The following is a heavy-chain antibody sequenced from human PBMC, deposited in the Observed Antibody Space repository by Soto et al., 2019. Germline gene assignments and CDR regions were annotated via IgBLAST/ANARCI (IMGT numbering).Heavy chain of an antibody. CDR1: GFTFSSYG. Sequence: GGSLRLSCAASGFTFSSYGMHWVRQAPGKGLEWAAVISYDGLNKYYADSVKGRFTISRDNSKNTLYLQMNSLRAEDTAVYYCAKDLYSGGRKLAYYYYYGMDVWGQGTTVTVSS. J-gene: IGHJ6*02. D-gene: IGHD1-26*01. CDR3: AKDLYSGGRKLAYYYYYGMDV. V-gene: IGHV3-30*18. CDR2: ISYDGLNK.